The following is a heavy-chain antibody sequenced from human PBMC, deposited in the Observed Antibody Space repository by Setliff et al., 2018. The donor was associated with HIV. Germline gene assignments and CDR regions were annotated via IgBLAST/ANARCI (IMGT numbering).Heavy chain of an antibody. CDR2: INHSGST. CDR3: ARDRYTWNYGKNYMDV. V-gene: IGHV4-39*07. J-gene: IGHJ6*03. D-gene: IGHD1-7*01. Sequence: SETLSLTCTVSGDSIGSSSYYWAWIRQPPGKGLEWIGSINHSGSTNYNPSLKSRVTISVDTSKNQFSLKLSSVTAADTAVYYCARDRYTWNYGKNYMDVWGKGTTVTVSS. CDR1: GDSIGSSSYY.